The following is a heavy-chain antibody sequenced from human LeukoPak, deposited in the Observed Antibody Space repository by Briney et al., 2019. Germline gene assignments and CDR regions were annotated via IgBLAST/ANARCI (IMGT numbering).Heavy chain of an antibody. CDR2: IWYDGSNK. V-gene: IGHV3-33*01. D-gene: IGHD6-13*01. Sequence: RSLRLSCAASGFTFSSYGMHWVRQAPGKGLEWVAVIWYDGSNKYYADSVKGRSTISRDNSKNTLYLQMNSLRAEDTAVYYRARATEGNYFHYWGQGTLVTVSS. CDR3: ARATEGNYFHY. J-gene: IGHJ4*02. CDR1: GFTFSSYG.